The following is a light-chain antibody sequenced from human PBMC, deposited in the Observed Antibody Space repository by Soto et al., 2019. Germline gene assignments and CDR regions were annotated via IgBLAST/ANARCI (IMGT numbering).Light chain of an antibody. CDR2: DAS. Sequence: DIQMTQSPSTLSASVGDRVTIACRASQTINDWLAWYQQKPGKAPNLLIYDASNLEAGVSSRFSGSGSGTDFTFTISSLQPEDIATYYCQQYDDLPRTFGQGTKVQIK. V-gene: IGKV1-33*01. CDR1: QTINDW. J-gene: IGKJ1*01. CDR3: QQYDDLPRT.